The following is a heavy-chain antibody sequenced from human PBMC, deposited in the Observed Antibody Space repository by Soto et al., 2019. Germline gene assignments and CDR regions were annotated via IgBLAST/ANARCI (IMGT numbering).Heavy chain of an antibody. J-gene: IGHJ4*02. CDR3: ASISTYYYDSSGYYADY. CDR2: ISSSSSTI. V-gene: IGHV3-48*02. Sequence: EVQLVESGGGLVQPGGSLRLSCAASGFTFSSYSMNWVRQAPGKGLEWVSYISSSSSTIYYADSVKGRFTISRDNAKNSLYRQMNRLRDEDTAVYYCASISTYYYDSSGYYADYWGQGTLVTVSS. CDR1: GFTFSSYS. D-gene: IGHD3-22*01.